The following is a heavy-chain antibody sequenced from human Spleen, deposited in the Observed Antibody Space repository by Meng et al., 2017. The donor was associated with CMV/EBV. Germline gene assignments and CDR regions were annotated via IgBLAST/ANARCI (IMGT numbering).Heavy chain of an antibody. J-gene: IGHJ6*02. CDR2: IYYKGDT. D-gene: IGHD2-2*02. CDR3: ARPRTPYTYYYGLDV. V-gene: IGHV4-59*01. Sequence: SETLSLTCTVSGGSISGYYWTWVRQPPGKGLEWIGYIYYKGDTKYNPSLKSPVTMSVDTSKNQFSLKLSSVTAADTAVYYCARPRTPYTYYYGLDVWGQGTTVTVSS. CDR1: GGSISGYY.